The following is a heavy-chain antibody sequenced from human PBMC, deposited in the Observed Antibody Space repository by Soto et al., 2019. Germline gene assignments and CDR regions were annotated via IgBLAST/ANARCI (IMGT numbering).Heavy chain of an antibody. V-gene: IGHV3-15*07. CDR3: TTDSPVAGTAYYYYGMDV. CDR2: IKSKTDSGTT. J-gene: IGHJ6*02. CDR1: GFTFSNAW. Sequence: GGSLRLSCAASGFTFSNAWMNWVRQAPGKGLEWVGRIKSKTDSGTTDYAAPVKGRFTISRDDSKNTLYLQMNSLKTEDTAVYYCTTDSPVAGTAYYYYGMDVWGQGTTVTVSS. D-gene: IGHD6-19*01.